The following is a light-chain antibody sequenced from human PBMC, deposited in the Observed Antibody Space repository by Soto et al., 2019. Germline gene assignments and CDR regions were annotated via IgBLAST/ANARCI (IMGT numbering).Light chain of an antibody. Sequence: EIVLTQSPATLSLSPGERATLSCRTSQSVSSHLAWYQQKPGQAPRLLIHDASSRATGTPARFSGSGFGTDFTLTLSSLEPEDFATYFCQQYQTYSTFGQGTRLDIK. V-gene: IGKV3-11*01. CDR1: QSVSSH. CDR3: QQYQTYST. CDR2: DAS. J-gene: IGKJ5*01.